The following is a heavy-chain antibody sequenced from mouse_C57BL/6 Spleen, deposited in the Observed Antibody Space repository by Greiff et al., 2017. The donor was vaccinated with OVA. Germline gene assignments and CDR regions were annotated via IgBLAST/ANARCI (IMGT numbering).Heavy chain of an antibody. V-gene: IGHV3-1*01. D-gene: IGHD2-2*01. J-gene: IGHJ3*01. CDR3: ARGGNYYGYDGAWFAY. Sequence: EVQLVESGPGMVKPSQSLSLTCTVTGYSITSGYDWHWIRHFPGNKLEWMGYISYSGSTNYNPSLKSRISITHDTSKNQFFLKLNSVTTEDTATDYCARGGNYYGYDGAWFAYWGQGTLVTVSA. CDR1: GYSITSGYD. CDR2: ISYSGST.